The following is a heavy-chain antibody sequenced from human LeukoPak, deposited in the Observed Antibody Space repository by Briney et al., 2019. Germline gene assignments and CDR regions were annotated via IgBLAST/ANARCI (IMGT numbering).Heavy chain of an antibody. D-gene: IGHD4-17*01. CDR1: GYPFDNFG. J-gene: IGHJ4*02. CDR3: ARDRLGGDLTGESLY. V-gene: IGHV1-18*01. CDR2: ISAYNGNT. Sequence: ASVKVSCKASGYPFDNFGLTWVRQAPGQGLEWMGWISAYNGNTHYAQKFRGRLTMTTDTSTTTAYLELRSLKSDDTAVYYCARDRLGGDLTGESLYWGQGTVVSVS.